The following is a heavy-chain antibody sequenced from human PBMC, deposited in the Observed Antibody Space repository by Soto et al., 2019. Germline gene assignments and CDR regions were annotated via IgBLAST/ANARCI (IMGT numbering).Heavy chain of an antibody. CDR2: ISLYSDGT. D-gene: IGHD2-2*01. CDR3: ARVVPGAEAWFGP. J-gene: IGHJ5*02. Sequence: ASVKVSCKASGYTFTSYGISWVRQAPGQGLEWMGWISLYSDGTNYAQKFQGRVSMTTDTSTTTAYMELRSLRSDDTAVYYCARVVPGAEAWFGPWGQGTLVTVSS. V-gene: IGHV1-18*01. CDR1: GYTFTSYG.